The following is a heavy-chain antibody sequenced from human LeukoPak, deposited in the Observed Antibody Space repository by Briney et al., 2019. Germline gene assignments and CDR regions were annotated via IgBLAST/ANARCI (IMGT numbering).Heavy chain of an antibody. CDR2: ITSSSGYI. V-gene: IGHV3-21*01. CDR3: TRSDDYGDYLVDY. J-gene: IGHJ4*02. D-gene: IGHD4-17*01. CDR1: GFTFSTYA. Sequence: GGSLRLSCPASGFTFSTYAMNWVRQAPGKGLEWVSSITSSSGYIYYADSVRGRFTTARDNAEKSLYLQMNCLGAEDTAVYYCTRSDDYGDYLVDYWGQGALVTVSS.